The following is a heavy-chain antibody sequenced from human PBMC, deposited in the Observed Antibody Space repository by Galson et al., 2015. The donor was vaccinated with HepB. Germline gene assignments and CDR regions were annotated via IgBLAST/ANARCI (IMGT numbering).Heavy chain of an antibody. CDR3: ARREYCSGGSCYSFDY. V-gene: IGHV5-51*03. Sequence: SGADVKKPGESLKISCKGSGYSFTSYWIGWVRQMPGKGLEWMGIIYPGDSDTRYSPSFQGQVTISADKSISTAYLQWSSLKASDTAMYYCARREYCSGGSCYSFDYWGQGTLVTVSS. CDR2: IYPGDSDT. J-gene: IGHJ4*02. CDR1: GYSFTSYW. D-gene: IGHD2-15*01.